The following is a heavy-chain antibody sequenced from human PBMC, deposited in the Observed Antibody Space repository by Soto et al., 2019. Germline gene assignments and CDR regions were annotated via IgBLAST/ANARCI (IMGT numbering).Heavy chain of an antibody. CDR3: AKDADYYGSGGNFDY. D-gene: IGHD3-10*01. V-gene: IGHV3-9*01. Sequence: EVPLVESGGGLVQPGRSLRLSCAASGFTFDDYAMHWVRQAPGKGLEWVSGISWNSGSIGYADSVKGRFTISRDNAKNSLYLQMNSLRAEDTALYYCAKDADYYGSGGNFDYWGQGTLVTVSS. CDR2: ISWNSGSI. CDR1: GFTFDDYA. J-gene: IGHJ4*02.